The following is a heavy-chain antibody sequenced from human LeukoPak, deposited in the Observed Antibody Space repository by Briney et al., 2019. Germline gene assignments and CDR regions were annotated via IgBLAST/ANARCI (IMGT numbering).Heavy chain of an antibody. J-gene: IGHJ4*02. D-gene: IGHD3-9*01. CDR2: IKGDEGSA. V-gene: IGHV3-64D*06. Sequence: GGSLRLSCSASGFTFSAFAMYWVRQAPGKGLECVSVIKGDEGSANYTDSVKGRFAISRDNSKKMLYLQMSSLRAEDTAVYYCVKGGREDYSDWYAYFDYWGQGTLVTVSS. CDR3: VKGGREDYSDWYAYFDY. CDR1: GFTFSAFA.